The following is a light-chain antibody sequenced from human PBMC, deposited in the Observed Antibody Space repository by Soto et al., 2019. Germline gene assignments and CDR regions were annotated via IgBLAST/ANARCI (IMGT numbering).Light chain of an antibody. Sequence: ETVLTLSPATLSLSPGERATLSCRASQSIRNFLAWYQQKPGQAPRLLIYDTSNRATGIPARFSGSGSGTDFTLTISSLEPEDCAVYYCQQRSSWLTFGGGTKVEIK. V-gene: IGKV3-11*01. CDR2: DTS. CDR3: QQRSSWLT. CDR1: QSIRNF. J-gene: IGKJ4*01.